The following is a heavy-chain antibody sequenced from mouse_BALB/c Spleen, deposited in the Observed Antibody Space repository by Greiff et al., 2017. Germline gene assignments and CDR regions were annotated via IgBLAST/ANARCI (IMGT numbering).Heavy chain of an antibody. CDR1: GFTFTDYY. V-gene: IGHV7-3*02. CDR3: ARDTSHIYGSDAMDY. J-gene: IGHJ4*01. D-gene: IGHD1-1*02. CDR2: IRNKANGYTT. Sequence: EVKLVESGGGLVQPGGSLRLSCATSGFTFTDYYMSWVRQPPGEALEWLGFIRNKANGYTTEYSASVKGRFTISRDNSQNILYLLMNTLRAEDSATYYTARDTSHIYGSDAMDYWGQGTSVTVSS.